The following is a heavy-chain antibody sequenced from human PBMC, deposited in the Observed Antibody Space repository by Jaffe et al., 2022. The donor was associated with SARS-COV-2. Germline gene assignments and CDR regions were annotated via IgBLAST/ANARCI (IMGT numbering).Heavy chain of an antibody. CDR3: AKSSFSRYDSSGYPYYYYYGMDV. D-gene: IGHD3-22*01. V-gene: IGHV3-23*01. Sequence: EVQLLESGGGLVQPGGSLRLSCAASGFTFSSYAMSWVRQAPGKGLEWVSAISGSGGSTYYADSVKGRFTISRDNSKNTLYLQMNSLRAEDTAVYYCAKSSFSRYDSSGYPYYYYYGMDVWGQGTTVTVSS. J-gene: IGHJ6*02. CDR1: GFTFSSYA. CDR2: ISGSGGST.